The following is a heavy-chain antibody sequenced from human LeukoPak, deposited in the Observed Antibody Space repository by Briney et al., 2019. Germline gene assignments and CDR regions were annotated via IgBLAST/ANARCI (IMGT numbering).Heavy chain of an antibody. V-gene: IGHV4-4*07. CDR1: GGSFSGYY. J-gene: IGHJ4*02. CDR2: IYTSGST. CDR3: ARDIQTYYFDY. Sequence: PSETLSLTCAVYGGSFSGYYWSWIRQPAGKGLEWIGRIYTSGSTNYNPSLKSRVTMSVDTSKNQFSLKLSSVTAADTAVYYCARDIQTYYFDYWGQGTLVTVSS.